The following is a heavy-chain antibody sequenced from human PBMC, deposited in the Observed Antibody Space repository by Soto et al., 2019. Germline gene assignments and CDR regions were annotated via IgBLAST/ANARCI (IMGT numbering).Heavy chain of an antibody. CDR2: ISGSGGST. V-gene: IGHV3-23*01. D-gene: IGHD5-12*01. J-gene: IGHJ5*02. Sequence: EVQLLESGGGLVQPGGSLRLSCAASGFTFSSYAMRWVRQAPGKGLEWVSAISGSGGSTYYEDSVKGRFTISRDNSKNTQDLQMNSMRAEDTAVDYCAKEGTFVDIVATINHCFDPWGQGTLVTGSS. CDR3: AKEGTFVDIVATINHCFDP. CDR1: GFTFSSYA.